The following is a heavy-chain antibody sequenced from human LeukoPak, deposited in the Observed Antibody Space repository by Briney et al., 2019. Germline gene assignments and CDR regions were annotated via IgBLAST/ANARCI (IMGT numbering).Heavy chain of an antibody. CDR2: IWYDGSNK. J-gene: IGHJ6*04. Sequence: GGSLRLSCAASGFTFSSYSMHWVRQAPGKGLEWVAVIWYDGSNKYYADSVKGRFTISRDNSKNTLYLQMNSLRAEDTAVYYCARDLRHGRYYDILTGWAASYYYGMDVWGKGTTVTVSS. V-gene: IGHV3-33*01. D-gene: IGHD3-9*01. CDR1: GFTFSSYS. CDR3: ARDLRHGRYYDILTGWAASYYYGMDV.